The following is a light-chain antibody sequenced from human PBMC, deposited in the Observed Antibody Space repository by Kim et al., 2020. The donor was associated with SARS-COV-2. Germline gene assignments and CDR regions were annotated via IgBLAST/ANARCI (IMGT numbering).Light chain of an antibody. CDR1: SSDVGVYNF. V-gene: IGLV2-14*01. CDR2: EVS. Sequence: QSALTQPASVSGSPGQSITISCTGTSSDVGVYNFVSWYQQHPGKAPKLMIYEVSNRPSGVPDRFSCSKSGNTASLTISGLQPEDEADYYCSSFTISSTVVFGTGTKVTVL. CDR3: SSFTISSTVV. J-gene: IGLJ1*01.